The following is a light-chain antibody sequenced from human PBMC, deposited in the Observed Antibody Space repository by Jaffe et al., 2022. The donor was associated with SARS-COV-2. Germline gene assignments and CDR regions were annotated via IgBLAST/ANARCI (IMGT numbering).Light chain of an antibody. J-gene: IGKJ4*01. Sequence: EIVMTQSPATLSVSPGERATLSCRASQSVSSNLAWYQQKPGQAPRLLIYGASTGATGIPARFSGSGSGTEFILTISSLQSEDFAVYYCQQYNDWPLTFGGGTKVEIK. CDR2: GAS. CDR3: QQYNDWPLT. CDR1: QSVSSN. V-gene: IGKV3-15*01.